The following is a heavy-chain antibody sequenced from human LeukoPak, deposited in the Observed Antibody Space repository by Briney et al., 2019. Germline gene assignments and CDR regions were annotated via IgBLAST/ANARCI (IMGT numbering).Heavy chain of an antibody. D-gene: IGHD6-13*01. J-gene: IGHJ4*02. CDR1: GFTFSSYS. CDR3: ARGGGSSSWYLSDY. V-gene: IGHV3-21*01. Sequence: GGSLRLSCAASGFTFSSYSMNWVRQAPGKGLEWVSSISSSSSYIYYADSVKGRFTNSRDNAKNSLYLQMNSLRAEDTAVYYCARGGGSSSWYLSDYWGQGTLVTVSS. CDR2: ISSSSSYI.